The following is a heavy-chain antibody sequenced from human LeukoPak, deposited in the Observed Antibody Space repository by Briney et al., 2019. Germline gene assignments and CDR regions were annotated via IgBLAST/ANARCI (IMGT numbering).Heavy chain of an antibody. D-gene: IGHD3-16*02. CDR2: ISYDGSNK. J-gene: IGHJ4*02. CDR3: AKDHDYIWGSYRPDY. Sequence: GGSLRLSCAASGFTFSSYGMHWVRQAPGKGLEWVAVISYDGSNKYYADSVKGRFTISRDNSKNTLYLQMNSLRAEDTAVYYYAKDHDYIWGSYRPDYWGQGTLVTVSS. CDR1: GFTFSSYG. V-gene: IGHV3-30*18.